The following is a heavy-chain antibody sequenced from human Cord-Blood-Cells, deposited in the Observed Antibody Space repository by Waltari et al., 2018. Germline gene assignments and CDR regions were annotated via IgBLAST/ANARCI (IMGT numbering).Heavy chain of an antibody. D-gene: IGHD2-21*01. CDR1: GYTFTGYY. V-gene: IGHV1-2*02. CDR3: AWSYCGGDCYSKLGY. CDR2: SNPNSGGT. Sequence: VQLVQSGAEVKNPGASVKVSCKPSGYTFTGYYMPWVRQAPGQGLEWMGWSNPNSGGTNYAQKFQGRVTMTRDTSISTAYMELSRLRSDDTAVYYCAWSYCGGDCYSKLGYWGQGTLVTVSS. J-gene: IGHJ4*02.